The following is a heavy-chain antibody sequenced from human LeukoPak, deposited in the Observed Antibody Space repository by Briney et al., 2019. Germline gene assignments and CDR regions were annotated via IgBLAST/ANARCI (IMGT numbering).Heavy chain of an antibody. CDR2: ISGSGGST. CDR3: AKQEGYCSSTSCYWGYYYYMDV. CDR1: GFTFSSYA. D-gene: IGHD2-2*01. Sequence: QPGGSLRLSCAASGFTFSSYAMSWVRQAPGKGLEWVSAISGSGGSTYYADSVKGRFTISRDNSKNTLYLQMNSLRAEDTAVYYCAKQEGYCSSTSCYWGYYYYMDVWGKGTTVTVSS. V-gene: IGHV3-23*01. J-gene: IGHJ6*03.